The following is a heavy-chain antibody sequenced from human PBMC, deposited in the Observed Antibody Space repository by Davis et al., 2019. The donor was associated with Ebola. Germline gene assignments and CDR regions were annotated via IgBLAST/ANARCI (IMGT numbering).Heavy chain of an antibody. J-gene: IGHJ4*02. CDR1: GYTFTSYF. CDR2: INPSGGST. CDR3: AKDLYGDYAPYDY. Sequence: ASVQVSCKASGYTFTSYFMHWVRQAPRQGLQWMGLINPSGGSTSYTQKFQGRVTMTRDTSTSTVYMELSSLRSEATAVYYWAKDLYGDYAPYDYWGQGTLVTVSS. V-gene: IGHV1-46*01. D-gene: IGHD4-17*01.